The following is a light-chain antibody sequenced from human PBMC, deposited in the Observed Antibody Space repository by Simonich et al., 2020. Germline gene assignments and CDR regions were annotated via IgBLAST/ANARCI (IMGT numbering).Light chain of an antibody. J-gene: IGKJ4*01. CDR1: QSLLHSDGKNY. V-gene: IGKV2D-29*02. CDR2: EVS. CDR3: MQSIQLPLT. Sequence: DIVMTQTPLSLSVTPCQPASISCKSRQSLLHSDGKNYLYLYLHKPGPSPQLLIYEVSNRVSGVPERFSGSGSGTDFTLKISRVEAEDVGVYYCMQSIQLPLTFGGGTKVEIK.